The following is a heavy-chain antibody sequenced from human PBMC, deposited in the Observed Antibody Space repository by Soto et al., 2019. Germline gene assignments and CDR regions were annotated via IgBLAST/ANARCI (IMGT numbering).Heavy chain of an antibody. D-gene: IGHD3-9*01. J-gene: IGHJ3*01. V-gene: IGHV4-31*03. CDR2: IYNSGST. CDR3: PSDPDW. CDR1: GGSISSGGYY. Sequence: SETLSLTCTVSGGSISSGGYYWSWIRQHPGKGLEWIGYIYNSGSTYYNASLKSRVTISADTSRNQFSLQMNSVTAADTAVYYCPSDPDWWGQGTMLTISS.